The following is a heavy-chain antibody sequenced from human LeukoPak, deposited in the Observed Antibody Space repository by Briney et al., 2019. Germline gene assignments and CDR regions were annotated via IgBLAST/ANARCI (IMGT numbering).Heavy chain of an antibody. CDR2: IYYSGST. Sequence: KPSETLSLTCSVPGGSIGGGGYYWSWIRQQPGKGLEWIGYIYYSGSTNHNPSLKSRVSISLDTSKNQFSLKLRSVTAADTAVYYCARVDYFGSGTYPRYFDLWGRGTLVTVSS. V-gene: IGHV4-31*03. CDR3: ARVDYFGSGTYPRYFDL. D-gene: IGHD3-10*01. CDR1: GGSIGGGGYY. J-gene: IGHJ2*01.